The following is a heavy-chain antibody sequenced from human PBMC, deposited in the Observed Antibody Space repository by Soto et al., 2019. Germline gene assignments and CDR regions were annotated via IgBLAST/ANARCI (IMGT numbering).Heavy chain of an antibody. V-gene: IGHV3-73*01. CDR3: TRDSSGWSVYYYYMDV. J-gene: IGHJ6*03. CDR2: IRSKANSYAT. D-gene: IGHD6-19*01. Sequence: EVQLVESGGGLVQPGGSLKLSCAASGFTFSGSAMHWVRQASGKGLEWVGRIRSKANSYATAYAASVKGRFTISRDDSKNTGYLQMNSLKTEDTAVYYCTRDSSGWSVYYYYMDVWGKGTTVTVSS. CDR1: GFTFSGSA.